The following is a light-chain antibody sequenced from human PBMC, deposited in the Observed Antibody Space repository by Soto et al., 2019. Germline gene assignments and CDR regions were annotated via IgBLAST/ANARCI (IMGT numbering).Light chain of an antibody. Sequence: QSALTQPASVSGTPGQSITISCTGTSSDVGSYNLVSWYQQHPGKAPKLMIYEGSKRPSGVSNRFSGSKSGNTASLTISGLQAEDEAYYYCCSYAGSSTVAFGGGTKLTVL. CDR2: EGS. V-gene: IGLV2-23*01. CDR1: SSDVGSYNL. J-gene: IGLJ2*01. CDR3: CSYAGSSTVA.